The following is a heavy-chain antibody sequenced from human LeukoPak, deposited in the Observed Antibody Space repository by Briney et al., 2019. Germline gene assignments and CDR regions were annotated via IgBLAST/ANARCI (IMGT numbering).Heavy chain of an antibody. J-gene: IGHJ4*02. V-gene: IGHV1-2*02. CDR2: INPNSGGT. D-gene: IGHD2-15*01. Sequence: PGASVKVSCKASGYTFTGYYMHWVRQAPGQGLEWMGWINPNSGGTNYAQKFQGRVTMTRDTSISTAYMELSRLRSDDTAVYYCARDGSLGYCSGGSCGVDYWGQGTLVTVSS. CDR3: ARDGSLGYCSGGSCGVDY. CDR1: GYTFTGYY.